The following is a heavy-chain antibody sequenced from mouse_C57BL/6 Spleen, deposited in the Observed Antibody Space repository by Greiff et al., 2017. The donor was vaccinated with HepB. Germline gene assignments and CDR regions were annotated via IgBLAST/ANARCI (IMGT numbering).Heavy chain of an antibody. Sequence: VQLQQSGAELVRPGTSVKVSCKASGYAFTNYLIEWVKQRPGQGLEWIGVINPGSGGTNYNEKFKGKATLTADKSSSTAYMQLSSLTSEDSAVYFCARQSYRGYFDVWGTGTTVTVSS. V-gene: IGHV1-54*01. J-gene: IGHJ1*03. CDR2: INPGSGGT. CDR3: ARQSYRGYFDV. CDR1: GYAFTNYL. D-gene: IGHD1-1*01.